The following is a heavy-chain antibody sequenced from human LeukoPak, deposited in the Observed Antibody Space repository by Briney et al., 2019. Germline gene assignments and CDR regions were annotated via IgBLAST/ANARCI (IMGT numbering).Heavy chain of an antibody. Sequence: GGSLRLSFAASGFTFSSYSMNWVRQAPGKGLEWVSYISSSSSTIYYADSVKGRFTISRDNAKNSLYLQMNSLRAEDTAVYYCARDREVGARDFDYWGQGTLVTVSS. J-gene: IGHJ4*02. CDR3: ARDREVGARDFDY. V-gene: IGHV3-48*04. CDR1: GFTFSSYS. CDR2: ISSSSSTI. D-gene: IGHD1-26*01.